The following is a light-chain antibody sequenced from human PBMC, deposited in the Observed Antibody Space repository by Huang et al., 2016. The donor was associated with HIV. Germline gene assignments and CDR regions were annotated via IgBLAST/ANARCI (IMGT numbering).Light chain of an antibody. J-gene: IGKJ4*01. CDR2: QVS. CDR1: QRLIHSNGNTY. CDR3: MQGTHLFT. V-gene: IGKV2-30*02. Sequence: VVLTQSPLYLSATLGQPASISCRSSQRLIHSNGNTYLNWFQQRPGQSPRRLISQVSRRDSGVPDRFSGSGSGTDFTLKISRVEAEDVGVYYCMQGTHLFTFGGGTRVDIK.